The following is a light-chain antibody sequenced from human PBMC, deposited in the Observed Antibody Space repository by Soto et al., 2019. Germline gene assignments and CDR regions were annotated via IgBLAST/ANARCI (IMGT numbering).Light chain of an antibody. Sequence: VLTQSPDTLSLSPGERATLSCRATETVGSNLAWFQQKPGQTPRLLIYDASTRGTGIPARLIGSGNGRDFTITISSLEDEDFAVYYCRQRSVLPPLNFGGGTKVEIK. CDR3: RQRSVLPPLN. V-gene: IGKV3-11*02. CDR2: DAS. J-gene: IGKJ4*01. CDR1: ETVGSN.